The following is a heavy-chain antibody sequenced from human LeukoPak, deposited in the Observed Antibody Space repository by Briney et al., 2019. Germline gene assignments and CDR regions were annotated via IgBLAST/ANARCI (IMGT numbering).Heavy chain of an antibody. CDR2: IHYSGNT. CDR3: ARLGAGPTYYDFWSGYSSFYFDY. J-gene: IGHJ4*02. V-gene: IGHV4-39*01. CDR1: GGSISSSSYY. Sequence: SETLSLTCTVSGGSISSSSYYWGWIRQPPGKGLEWIGGIHYSGNTYYNPSLKNRVTISVDTSKNQFSLKLSSVTAADTAVYYCARLGAGPTYYDFWSGYSSFYFDYWGQGTLVTVSS. D-gene: IGHD3-3*01.